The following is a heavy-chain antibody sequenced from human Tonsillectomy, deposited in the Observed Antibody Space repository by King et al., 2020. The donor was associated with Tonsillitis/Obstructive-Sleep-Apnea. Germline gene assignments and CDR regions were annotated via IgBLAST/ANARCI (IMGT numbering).Heavy chain of an antibody. CDR1: GFTFSSYG. CDR3: ARDHENLPQGALDFDY. Sequence: VQLVESGGGVVQPGRSLRLSCAASGFTFSSYGIHWVRQAPGKGLEWVAVIWYDGSNKYYADSVKGRFTISRDNSKNTLYLQMNSLRAEDTAVYYCARDHENLPQGALDFDYWGQGTLVTVSS. CDR2: IWYDGSNK. V-gene: IGHV3-33*01. D-gene: IGHD2/OR15-2a*01. J-gene: IGHJ4*02.